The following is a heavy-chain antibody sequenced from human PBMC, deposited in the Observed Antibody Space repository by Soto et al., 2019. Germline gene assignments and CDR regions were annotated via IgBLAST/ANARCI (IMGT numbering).Heavy chain of an antibody. Sequence: QVHLQESGPGLVKPSETLSLTCNVSGVSLTGYHWNWIRQPPGKTLEWIGFVYYSGSVSYNPSLKGRASISVDRSKNQFSLRPTSVTAADTAVYYCARRLNLGSFDHWGQGTLVTVSS. CDR3: ARRLNLGSFDH. CDR2: VYYSGSV. J-gene: IGHJ5*02. V-gene: IGHV4-59*01. D-gene: IGHD3-10*01. CDR1: GVSLTGYH.